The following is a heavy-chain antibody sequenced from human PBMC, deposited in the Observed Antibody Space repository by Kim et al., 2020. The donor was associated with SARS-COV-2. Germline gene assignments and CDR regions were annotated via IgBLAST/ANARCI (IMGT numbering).Heavy chain of an antibody. V-gene: IGHV1-18*01. CDR2: ISAYNGNT. Sequence: ASVKVSCKASGYTFTSYGISWVRQAPGQGLEWMGWISAYNGNTNYAQKLQGRVTMTTDTSTSTAYMELRSLRSDDTAVYYCARDQLRYFDWLRVAFDYWGQGTLVTVSS. D-gene: IGHD3-9*01. CDR3: ARDQLRYFDWLRVAFDY. CDR1: GYTFTSYG. J-gene: IGHJ4*02.